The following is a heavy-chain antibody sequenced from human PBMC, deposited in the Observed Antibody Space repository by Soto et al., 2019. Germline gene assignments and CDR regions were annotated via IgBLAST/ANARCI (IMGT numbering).Heavy chain of an antibody. CDR3: ARMYYYGSGSYYRGYTWYNWFDP. CDR2: TYYRSKWYN. CDR1: GDSVSSNSAA. J-gene: IGHJ5*02. D-gene: IGHD3-10*01. V-gene: IGHV6-1*01. Sequence: QSQTLSLTCAISGDSVSSNSAAWNWIRQSPSRGLEWLGRTYYRSKWYNDYAVSVKSRITINPDTSKNQFSLQLNSVTPEDTAVYYCARMYYYGSGSYYRGYTWYNWFDPWGQGTLVTVSS.